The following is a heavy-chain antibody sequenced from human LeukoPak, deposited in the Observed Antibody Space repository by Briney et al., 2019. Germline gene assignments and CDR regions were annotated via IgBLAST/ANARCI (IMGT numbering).Heavy chain of an antibody. CDR3: ARVLLTGPVRASGAFDI. CDR2: INWDGNTI. Sequence: PGGSLRLSCAASGFTFEDYAMHWVRQAPGKGLEWLSSINWDGNTIAYADSVKGRFTISRDNAKNSLYLQMNSLRAEDTAVYYCARVLLTGPVRASGAFDIWGQGTMVTVSS. V-gene: IGHV3-9*01. CDR1: GFTFEDYA. D-gene: IGHD2-2*01. J-gene: IGHJ3*02.